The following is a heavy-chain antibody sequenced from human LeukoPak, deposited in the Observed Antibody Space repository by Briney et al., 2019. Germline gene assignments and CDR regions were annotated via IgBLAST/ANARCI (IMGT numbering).Heavy chain of an antibody. CDR2: INPGCSST. V-gene: IGHV1-46*01. Sequence: ASVKVSCKASGYTFTSHYIHWVRHAPGQRLECMGIINPGCSSTSFAQKSQGRLTMNRDTYTSTVYMELSSLTSEDTAIYYCAREEYMYGYRLGFDYWGKGTLVSVSS. J-gene: IGHJ4*02. CDR1: GYTFTSHY. CDR3: AREEYMYGYRLGFDY. D-gene: IGHD5-18*01.